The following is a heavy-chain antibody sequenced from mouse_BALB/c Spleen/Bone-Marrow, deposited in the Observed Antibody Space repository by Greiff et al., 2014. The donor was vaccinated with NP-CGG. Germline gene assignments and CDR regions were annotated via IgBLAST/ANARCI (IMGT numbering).Heavy chain of an antibody. Sequence: EVQLVESGGGLVKPGGPLKLSCAASGFTFSDYYMFWVRQTPEKRLEWVATISDDGGNTYYRDSVKGRFTISRDNAKNKLNLQMSSLKSEDTATYHCARETGPRAMDYWGQGTSVTVSS. V-gene: IGHV5-4*02. D-gene: IGHD4-1*01. CDR2: ISDDGGNT. J-gene: IGHJ4*01. CDR3: ARETGPRAMDY. CDR1: GFTFSDYY.